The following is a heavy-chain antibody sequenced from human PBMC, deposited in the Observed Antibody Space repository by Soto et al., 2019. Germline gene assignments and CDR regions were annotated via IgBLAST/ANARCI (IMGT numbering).Heavy chain of an antibody. Sequence: PSEPLSLTCTVSGGSLNNYNWNWIRQSAGTGLEWIGRIYSGGKTYYNPSLKSRVTLSLDMLNNQISLKVTSVTAADTAMYYCARERTYQMFGDDALDFWGLGTMVTVSS. CDR3: ARERTYQMFGDDALDF. CDR2: IYSGGKT. CDR1: GGSLNNYN. V-gene: IGHV4-4*07. J-gene: IGHJ3*01. D-gene: IGHD2-2*01.